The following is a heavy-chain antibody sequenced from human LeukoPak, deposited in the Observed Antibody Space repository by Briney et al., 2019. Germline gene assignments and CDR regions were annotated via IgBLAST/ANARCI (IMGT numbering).Heavy chain of an antibody. J-gene: IGHJ4*02. Sequence: TGGSLRLSCAASGFTFSSYGMHWVRQAPGKGLEWVANIKQDGSEKYYVDSVKGRFTISRDNAKNSLYLQMNSLRAEDTAVYYCARNYGDYGVLDYWGQGTLVTVSS. D-gene: IGHD4-17*01. CDR3: ARNYGDYGVLDY. V-gene: IGHV3-7*01. CDR2: IKQDGSEK. CDR1: GFTFSSYG.